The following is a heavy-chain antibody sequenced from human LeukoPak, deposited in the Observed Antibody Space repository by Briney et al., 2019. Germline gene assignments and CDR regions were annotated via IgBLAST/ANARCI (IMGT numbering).Heavy chain of an antibody. CDR3: TTDPPITLIRMVRGPNDY. Sequence: PGGSLRLSCEASGFTFSNAWMSWVRQAPGKGLEWVGRIKSKSDGGTTDYAAPVKGRFIISRDDSRNTLYLQMNSLKTEDTAVYYCTTDPPITLIRMVRGPNDYWGQGTLVTVSS. D-gene: IGHD3-10*01. CDR2: IKSKSDGGTT. CDR1: GFTFSNAW. J-gene: IGHJ4*02. V-gene: IGHV3-15*01.